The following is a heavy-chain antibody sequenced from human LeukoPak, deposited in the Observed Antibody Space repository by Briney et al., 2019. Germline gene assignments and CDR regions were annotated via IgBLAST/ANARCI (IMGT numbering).Heavy chain of an antibody. CDR2: INSDGSST. J-gene: IGHJ4*02. CDR1: GFTFSSYW. D-gene: IGHD3-22*01. V-gene: IGHV3-74*01. CDR3: ARGSYYDSSGYSDFDY. Sequence: GGSLRLSCAASGFTFSSYWMHWVRQAPGKGLVWVSRINSDGSSTSYADSVKGRFTISRDNAKNTLYLQMNGLRAEDTAVYYCARGSYYDSSGYSDFDYWGQGTLVTVSS.